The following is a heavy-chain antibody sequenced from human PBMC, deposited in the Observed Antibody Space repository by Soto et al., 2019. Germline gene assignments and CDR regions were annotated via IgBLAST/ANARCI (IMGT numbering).Heavy chain of an antibody. CDR3: ARGEAQYYDFWSGYYDY. J-gene: IGHJ4*02. CDR1: FGSISSYY. CDR2: ISSLLST. Sequence: SETLSLTFPFSFGSISSYYWSWIRQPPVKGLEWIGYISSLLSTNYNPSLKSRVTISVDTSKNQFSLKLSSVTAEDTAVYYCARGEAQYYDFWSGYYDYWGQGTLVTVS. D-gene: IGHD3-3*01. V-gene: IGHV4-59*01.